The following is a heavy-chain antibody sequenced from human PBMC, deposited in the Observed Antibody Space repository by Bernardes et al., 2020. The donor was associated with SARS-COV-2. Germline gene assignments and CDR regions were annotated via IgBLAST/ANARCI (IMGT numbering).Heavy chain of an antibody. J-gene: IGHJ5*02. V-gene: IGHV3-30-3*01. Sequence: GSLRLSCAASGFTFSSYAMHWVRQAPGKGLEWVAVISYDGSNKYYADSVKGRFTISRDNSKNTLYLQMNNLRAEDTAVYYCARGVSGSYLTPFDPWGQGTLVTVSS. CDR1: GFTFSSYA. CDR3: ARGVSGSYLTPFDP. CDR2: ISYDGSNK. D-gene: IGHD3-10*01.